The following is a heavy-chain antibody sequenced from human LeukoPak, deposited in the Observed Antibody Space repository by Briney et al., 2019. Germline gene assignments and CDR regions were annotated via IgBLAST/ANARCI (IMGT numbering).Heavy chain of an antibody. CDR2: ISSSSSYI. Sequence: GGSLRLSCAASGFTFSSYSMNWVRQAPGKGLEWVSSISSSSSYIYYADSVKGRFTISRDNAKNSLHLQMNSLRAEDAAVYYCARDNGDYDNWFDPWGQGTLVTVSS. CDR3: ARDNGDYDNWFDP. V-gene: IGHV3-21*01. CDR1: GFTFSSYS. D-gene: IGHD4-17*01. J-gene: IGHJ5*02.